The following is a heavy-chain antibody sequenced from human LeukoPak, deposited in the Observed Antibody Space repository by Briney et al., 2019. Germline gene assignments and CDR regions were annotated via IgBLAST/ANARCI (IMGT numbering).Heavy chain of an antibody. CDR2: IYTSGST. Sequence: SETLSLTCTVSGGSISSYYWSWIRQPPGKGLEWIGYIYTSGSTNYNPSLKSRVTISVDTSKNQFPLKLSSVTAADTAVYYCARPYSGKNDAFDIWGQGTMVTVSS. CDR3: ARPYSGKNDAFDI. D-gene: IGHD1-26*01. CDR1: GGSISSYY. J-gene: IGHJ3*02. V-gene: IGHV4-4*09.